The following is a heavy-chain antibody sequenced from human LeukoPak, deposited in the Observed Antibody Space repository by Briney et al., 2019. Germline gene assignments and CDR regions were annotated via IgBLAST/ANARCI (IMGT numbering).Heavy chain of an antibody. CDR3: AQIVGVDGAAFDI. V-gene: IGHV3-21*04. Sequence: PGGSLRLSCAASGFTFSSYTMHWIRQAPGKGLEWVSSISGSNSYIFYADSVKGRFTVSRDNAKNSLYLQMNSLRAEDTALYYCAQIVGVDGAAFDIWGQGTMVTVSS. CDR1: GFTFSSYT. J-gene: IGHJ3*02. CDR2: ISGSNSYI. D-gene: IGHD2/OR15-2a*01.